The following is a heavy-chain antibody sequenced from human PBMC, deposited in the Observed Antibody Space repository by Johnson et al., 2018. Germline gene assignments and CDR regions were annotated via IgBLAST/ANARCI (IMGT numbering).Heavy chain of an antibody. Sequence: VQLVQSGGGVVQPGGSLRLSCAASGFSISTYSMNWVRQAPGKGLEWVSHIIHSSGSIYYADSVKGRFTISRDYAKNTRYLQMKSLRNEDTAAYYFAKGARSVETRGWYYGYGVDVWGQGTTVIVSS. CDR2: IIHSSGSI. J-gene: IGHJ6*02. D-gene: IGHD6-19*01. V-gene: IGHV3-48*02. CDR3: AKGARSVETRGWYYGYGVDV. CDR1: GFSISTYS.